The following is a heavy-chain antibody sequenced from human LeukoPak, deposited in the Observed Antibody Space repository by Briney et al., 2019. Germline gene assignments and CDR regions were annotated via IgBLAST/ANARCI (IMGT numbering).Heavy chain of an antibody. Sequence: ASVTVSFKASGYTFTSYGISWVRQAPGQGLEWMGWISAYNGNTNYAQKLQGRVTMTTDTSTSTAYMELRSLRSDDTAVYYCARVPPRYCSSTSCSRGPFDPWGQGTLVTVSS. J-gene: IGHJ5*02. CDR1: GYTFTSYG. CDR3: ARVPPRYCSSTSCSRGPFDP. CDR2: ISAYNGNT. V-gene: IGHV1-18*01. D-gene: IGHD2-2*01.